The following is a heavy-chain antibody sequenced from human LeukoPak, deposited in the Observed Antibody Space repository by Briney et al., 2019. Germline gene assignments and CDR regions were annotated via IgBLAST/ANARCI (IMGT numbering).Heavy chain of an antibody. CDR1: GGSVSSYY. CDR2: MSYSGRT. Sequence: SETLSLTCTVSGGSVSSYYWSWIRQTPEKGLEWIGYMSYSGRTDYGPSLKSRVTMSVDTSKNQFSLKMGYVTAADTGVYYCARGYCRDDICQVFPYWGQGTLVTVSS. D-gene: IGHD2-21*02. V-gene: IGHV4-59*02. J-gene: IGHJ4*02. CDR3: ARGYCRDDICQVFPY.